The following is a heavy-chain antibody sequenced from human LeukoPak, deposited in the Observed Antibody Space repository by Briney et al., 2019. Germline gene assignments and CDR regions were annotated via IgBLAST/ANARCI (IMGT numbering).Heavy chain of an antibody. CDR3: ARVRSPVTYAFDI. V-gene: IGHV1-8*03. Sequence: ASVKVSCKASGYTFTSYDINWVRQATGQGLEWMGWMNPNSGNTGYAQKFQGRVTITRNTSISTAYMELSSLRSEDTAVYYCARVRSPVTYAFDIWGQGTMVTVSS. CDR2: MNPNSGNT. J-gene: IGHJ3*02. CDR1: GYTFTSYD. D-gene: IGHD3-10*01.